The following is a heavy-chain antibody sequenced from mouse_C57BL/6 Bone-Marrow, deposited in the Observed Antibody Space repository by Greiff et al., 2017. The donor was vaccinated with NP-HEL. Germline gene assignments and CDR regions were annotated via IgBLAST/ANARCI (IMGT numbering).Heavy chain of an antibody. J-gene: IGHJ2*01. CDR3: ARQFGGTIDY. Sequence: EVKLVESGGGLVQPGGSLKLSCAASGFTFSDYYMYWVRQTPEKRLEWVAYISNGGGSTYYPDTVKGRFTISRDNAKNTLYLQMSRLKSEDTAMYYCARQFGGTIDYWGQGTTLTVSS. CDR2: ISNGGGST. CDR1: GFTFSDYY. D-gene: IGHD1-1*02. V-gene: IGHV5-12*01.